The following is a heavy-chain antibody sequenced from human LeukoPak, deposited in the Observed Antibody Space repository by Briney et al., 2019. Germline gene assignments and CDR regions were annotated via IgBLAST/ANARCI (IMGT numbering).Heavy chain of an antibody. J-gene: IGHJ4*02. V-gene: IGHV1-18*01. CDR1: GYTFTSYG. CDR2: ISAYNGNT. D-gene: IGHD3-10*01. Sequence: GASVKVSCKASGYTFTSYGISWVRQAPGQGLEWMGWISAYNGNTNYAQKLQGRVTMTTDTSTSTAYMELRSLRSDDTAVYYCARDGFGELLSPPSYWGQGTLVTVSS. CDR3: ARDGFGELLSPPSY.